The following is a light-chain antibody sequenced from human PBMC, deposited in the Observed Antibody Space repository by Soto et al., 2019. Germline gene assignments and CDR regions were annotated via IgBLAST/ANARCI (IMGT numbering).Light chain of an antibody. Sequence: DVQMTQSPSSVSASVGDRVTITCRASQPISNYLNWYQQKAGEAPKVLIFGASSLQSGVPSKFSGSGYGTDFTLIINNLHPDDFATYYCQQTHAVPLTFGQGTRLEIK. J-gene: IGKJ5*01. V-gene: IGKV1-39*01. CDR3: QQTHAVPLT. CDR2: GAS. CDR1: QPISNY.